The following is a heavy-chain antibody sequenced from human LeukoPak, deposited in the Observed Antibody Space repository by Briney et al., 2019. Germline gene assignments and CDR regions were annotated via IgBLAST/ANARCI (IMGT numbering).Heavy chain of an antibody. V-gene: IGHV3-43*02. CDR1: GFTFDDYA. D-gene: IGHD3-22*01. CDR3: AKRSHDSSGPTD. Sequence: GGSLRLSCAASGFTFDDYAMHWVRQAPGKGLEWVSLINGDGGPTYYADSVKGRFTISRDNSKNSLYLQMNSLRTEDTALYYCAKRSHDSSGPTDWGQGTLVTVSS. CDR2: INGDGGPT. J-gene: IGHJ4*02.